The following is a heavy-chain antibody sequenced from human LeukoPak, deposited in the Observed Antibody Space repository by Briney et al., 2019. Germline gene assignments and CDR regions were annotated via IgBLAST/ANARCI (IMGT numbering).Heavy chain of an antibody. J-gene: IGHJ4*02. CDR2: IRQDGNEQ. V-gene: IGHV3-7*01. Sequence: QPGGSLRVSCAASGFTMRNYWMTWVRQAPGKGLEWVANIRQDGNEQYYMDSVRGRFTISRDNAKNSLYLQMNSLRVEDTAVYYCARDHNYAFDNWGQGTLVTVSS. CDR3: ARDHNYAFDN. D-gene: IGHD1-1*01. CDR1: GFTMRNYW.